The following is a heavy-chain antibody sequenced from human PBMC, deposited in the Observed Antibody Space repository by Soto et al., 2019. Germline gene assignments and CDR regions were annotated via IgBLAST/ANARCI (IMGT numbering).Heavy chain of an antibody. D-gene: IGHD3-3*01. Sequence: GGSLRLSCAASGFTFSSYGMHWVRQAPGKGLEWVAVIWYDGSNKYYADSVKGRFTISRDNSKNTLYLQMNSLRAEDTAVYYCARDNDFWSGYYRDPVAFDIWGQGTMVTVSS. J-gene: IGHJ3*02. CDR3: ARDNDFWSGYYRDPVAFDI. V-gene: IGHV3-33*01. CDR1: GFTFSSYG. CDR2: IWYDGSNK.